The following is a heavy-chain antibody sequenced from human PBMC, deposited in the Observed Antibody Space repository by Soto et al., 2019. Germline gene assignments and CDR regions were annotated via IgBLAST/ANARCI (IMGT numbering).Heavy chain of an antibody. D-gene: IGHD2-2*01. CDR2: IYHSGST. Sequence: QVQLQESGPGLVKPSGTLSLTCAVSGGSISSSNWRSWVRQPPGRGLEWIGEIYHSGSTNYNPSLKSRVTTSVDKSKNQFSLKLSSVTAADTAVYYCARVVGGYYYVMEVWGQGTTVTVSS. J-gene: IGHJ6*02. CDR3: ARVVGGYYYVMEV. V-gene: IGHV4-4*02. CDR1: GGSISSSNW.